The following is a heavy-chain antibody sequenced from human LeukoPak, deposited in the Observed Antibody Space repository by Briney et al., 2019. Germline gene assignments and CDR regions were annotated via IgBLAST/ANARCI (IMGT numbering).Heavy chain of an antibody. D-gene: IGHD6-6*01. CDR1: VYTFTDYY. J-gene: IGHJ4*02. Sequence: ASVKVSCKPSVYTFTDYYMHWVRQAPGQGREWMGWINPNSGGTNFAQKFQGRVAMTRDTSISTAYLELGSLRSDDTAVYFCARARWQLVPYFDSWGQGTLVTVSS. CDR3: ARARWQLVPYFDS. V-gene: IGHV1-2*02. CDR2: INPNSGGT.